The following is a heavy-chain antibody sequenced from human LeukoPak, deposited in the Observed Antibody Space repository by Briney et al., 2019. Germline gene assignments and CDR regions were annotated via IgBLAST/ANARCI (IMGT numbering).Heavy chain of an antibody. CDR3: AKAPADCSSTSCPFDP. V-gene: IGHV3-23*01. D-gene: IGHD2-2*01. J-gene: IGHJ5*02. Sequence: GGSLRLSCAASGFTFSSYAMSWVRQAPGKGLEWVSAISGSGGSTYYADSVKGRFTIFRDNSKNTLYLQMNSLRAEDTAVYYCAKAPADCSSTSCPFDPWGQGTLVTVSS. CDR2: ISGSGGST. CDR1: GFTFSSYA.